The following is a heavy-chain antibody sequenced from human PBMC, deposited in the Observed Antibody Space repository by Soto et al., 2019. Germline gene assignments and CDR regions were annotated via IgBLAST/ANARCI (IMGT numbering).Heavy chain of an antibody. V-gene: IGHV4-59*01. CDR3: ARDLWGYCGTDCYPLDV. CDR2: MYKTGST. J-gene: IGHJ6*02. Sequence: SETLSLTCTVSGAYISNDYWSWIRQPPGKGLEWIGYMYKTGSTVYNPSFKSRVTISVDTSKNQFSLKLNSVTAADTAVYYCARDLWGYCGTDCYPLDVWGQGTTVTVSS. CDR1: GAYISNDY. D-gene: IGHD2-21*02.